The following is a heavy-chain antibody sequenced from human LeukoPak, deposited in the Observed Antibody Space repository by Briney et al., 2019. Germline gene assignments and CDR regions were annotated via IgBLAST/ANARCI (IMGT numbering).Heavy chain of an antibody. CDR2: IYYSGST. J-gene: IGHJ4*02. CDR1: GGSISSYY. D-gene: IGHD2-15*01. CDR3: ARDRCSGGSCYFDY. V-gene: IGHV4-59*01. Sequence: SETLSLTCTVSGGSISSYYWSWIRQPPGKGLEWIGYIYYSGSTNYNPSLKGRVTISVDTSKNQFSLKLSSVTAADTAVYYCARDRCSGGSCYFDYWGQGTLVTVSS.